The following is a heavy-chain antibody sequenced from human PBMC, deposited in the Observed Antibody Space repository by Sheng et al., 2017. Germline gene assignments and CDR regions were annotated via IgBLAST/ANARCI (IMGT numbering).Heavy chain of an antibody. D-gene: IGHD5-18*01. CDR3: ATGVYNYGGWFVP. J-gene: IGHJ5*02. CDR1: GHSISSDYY. Sequence: QVQLQESGPGLVKPSETLSLTCTVSGHSISSDYYWGWIRQPPGKGLEWIGSIYHSGSTYYNPSLKSRVTISVDTSKNQFSLKLSSVTAADTAVYYCATGVYNYGGWFVPWGQGAPVTVSS. CDR2: IYHSGST. V-gene: IGHV4-38-2*02.